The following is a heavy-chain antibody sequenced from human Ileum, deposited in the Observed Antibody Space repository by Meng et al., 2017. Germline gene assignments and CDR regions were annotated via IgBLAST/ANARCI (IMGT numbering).Heavy chain of an antibody. CDR3: AGHTELDC. J-gene: IGHJ4*02. Sequence: EGQRGESGGGVVQRGGSLRLSCAASDFTVSNNYMSWVRQAPGKGLEWVSLIYSGGNTKYADSVKGRFTISRDNSKNTLYLQMNSLRAEDTAVYYCAGHTELDCWGQGALVTVSS. CDR2: IYSGGNT. V-gene: IGHV3-66*04. CDR1: DFTVSNNY.